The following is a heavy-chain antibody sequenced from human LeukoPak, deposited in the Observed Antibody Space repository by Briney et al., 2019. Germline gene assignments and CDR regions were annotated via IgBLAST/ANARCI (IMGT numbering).Heavy chain of an antibody. CDR3: ARFNGYYMDV. D-gene: IGHD3-16*02. CDR1: GFTFSTYK. V-gene: IGHV3-48*01. Sequence: GGSLRLSCAASGFTFSTYKMNWVRQAPGKGLEWVSYITSGSTTTYYADSVKGRFTISRDNAKNSLCLQMNSLRAEDTAVYYCARFNGYYMDVWGKGTTVTVSS. CDR2: ITSGSTTT. J-gene: IGHJ6*03.